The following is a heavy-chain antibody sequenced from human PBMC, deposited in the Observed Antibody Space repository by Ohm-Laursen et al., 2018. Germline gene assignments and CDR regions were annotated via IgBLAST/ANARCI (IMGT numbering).Heavy chain of an antibody. CDR1: GFTFSSYS. D-gene: IGHD3-22*01. V-gene: IGHV3-48*01. CDR3: ARDLGSYDSSGYYLDY. J-gene: IGHJ4*02. Sequence: SLRLSCAASGFTFSSYSMNWVRQAPGKGLEWVSHISSSSSTIYYADSVKGRFTISRDNAKNSLYLQMNSLRAEDTAVYYCARDLGSYDSSGYYLDYWGQGTLVTVSS. CDR2: ISSSSSTI.